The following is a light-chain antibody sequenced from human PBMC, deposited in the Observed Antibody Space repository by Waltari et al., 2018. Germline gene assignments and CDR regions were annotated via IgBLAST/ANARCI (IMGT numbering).Light chain of an antibody. CDR3: QSYDRSLSVV. V-gene: IGLV1-40*01. J-gene: IGLJ2*01. CDR2: GNN. CDR1: GSNIGAGYD. Sequence: GAPGQRVTISCTGSGSNIGAGYDVHWYQQFPGTVPKLLLSGNNNRPSGVPDRFSASKTGTSASLAITGLQAEDEADYYCQSYDRSLSVVFGGGTKLTVL.